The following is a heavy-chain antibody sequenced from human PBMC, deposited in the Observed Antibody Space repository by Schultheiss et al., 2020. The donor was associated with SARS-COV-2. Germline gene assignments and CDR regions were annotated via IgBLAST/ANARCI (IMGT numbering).Heavy chain of an antibody. CDR3: ASARDRTTLTTAFDY. J-gene: IGHJ4*02. D-gene: IGHD4-11*01. Sequence: GGSLRLSCAASGFTFSNAWMSWVRQAPGKGLEWVGRIKSKTDGGTRDHAAPVKGRFTISRDNSKNTLYLQMNSLRAEDTALYYCASARDRTTLTTAFDYWGQGTLVTVSS. CDR1: GFTFSNAW. V-gene: IGHV3-15*01. CDR2: IKSKTDGGTR.